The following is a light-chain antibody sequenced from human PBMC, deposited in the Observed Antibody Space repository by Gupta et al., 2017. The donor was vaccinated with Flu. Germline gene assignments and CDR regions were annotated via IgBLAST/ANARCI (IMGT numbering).Light chain of an antibody. CDR2: QDA. Sequence: SFELTQSPPMSVSPGQTASITCSGDNLGGKYVCWYQQKPGQSPVLLIHQDAKRPSGIPERFSGSNSGNTATLTISGTQAVDEAAYYCQTWDVTAVVFGGGTNLTVL. V-gene: IGLV3-1*01. CDR1: NLGGKY. J-gene: IGLJ2*01. CDR3: QTWDVTAVV.